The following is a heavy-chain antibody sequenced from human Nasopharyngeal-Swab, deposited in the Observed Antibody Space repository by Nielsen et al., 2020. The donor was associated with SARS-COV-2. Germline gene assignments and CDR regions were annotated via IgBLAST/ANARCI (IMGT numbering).Heavy chain of an antibody. Sequence: GESRKISCAVSGFTFNRHVMHWVRQAPGKGLEWVSAITGSGPSAYYADSVKGRFTVSRDNSKNTLFLQMNSLTVEDTAVYFCAKDRGYCSGATCYDSYYSMDVWGNGTMVTVSS. CDR2: ITGSGPSA. CDR1: GFTFNRHV. J-gene: IGHJ6*03. V-gene: IGHV3-23*01. D-gene: IGHD2-2*01. CDR3: AKDRGYCSGATCYDSYYSMDV.